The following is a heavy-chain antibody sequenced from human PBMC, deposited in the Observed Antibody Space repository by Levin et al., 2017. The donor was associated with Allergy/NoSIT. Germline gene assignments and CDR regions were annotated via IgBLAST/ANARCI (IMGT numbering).Heavy chain of an antibody. D-gene: IGHD1-26*01. CDR3: ARPPVGATPIYFDY. V-gene: IGHV5-51*01. J-gene: IGHJ4*02. Sequence: GGSLRLSCKGSGYSFTSYWIGWVRQMPGKGLEWMGIIYPGDSDTRYSPSFQGQVTISADKSISTAYLQWSSLKASDTAMYYCARPPVGATPIYFDYWGQGTLVTVSS. CDR2: IYPGDSDT. CDR1: GYSFTSYW.